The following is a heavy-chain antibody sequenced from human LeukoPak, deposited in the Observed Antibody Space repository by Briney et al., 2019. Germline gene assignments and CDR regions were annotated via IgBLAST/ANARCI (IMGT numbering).Heavy chain of an antibody. J-gene: IGHJ4*02. CDR2: ISGRGSYA. D-gene: IGHD3-10*01. CDR1: GLTFSSYA. Sequence: GGSLTLSCAASGLTFSSYAMSRVRQAPGKGLEWVSVISGRGSYAYYADSVKGRFTISRDNSKNTLHLQMNSLRVEDTAVYYCTAHDGSGSYSTYDSWGQGTLVTVSS. V-gene: IGHV3-23*01. CDR3: TAHDGSGSYSTYDS.